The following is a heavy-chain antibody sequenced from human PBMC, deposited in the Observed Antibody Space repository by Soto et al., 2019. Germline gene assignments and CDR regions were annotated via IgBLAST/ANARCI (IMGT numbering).Heavy chain of an antibody. CDR2: ISGSGGST. J-gene: IGHJ6*02. D-gene: IGHD6-19*01. CDR3: AKDGSASSGWKYYYYYGMDV. V-gene: IGHV3-23*01. Sequence: EVQLLESGGGLVQPGGSLRLSCAASGFTFSSYAMSWVRQAPGKGLEWVSAISGSGGSTYDADSVKGRFTISRDNSKNTLYLQMNSLRAEDTAVYYCAKDGSASSGWKYYYYYGMDVWGQGTTVTVSS. CDR1: GFTFSSYA.